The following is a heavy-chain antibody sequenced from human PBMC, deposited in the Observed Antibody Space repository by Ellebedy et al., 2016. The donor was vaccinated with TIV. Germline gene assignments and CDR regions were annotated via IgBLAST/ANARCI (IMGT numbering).Heavy chain of an antibody. V-gene: IGHV3-74*01. CDR3: GRDGVWGGDY. D-gene: IGHD2-8*01. CDR2: IKNDGSST. CDR1: GFPLSSYW. J-gene: IGHJ4*02. Sequence: GESLKISXAASGFPLSSYWMHWVRQAPGKGLVLVSRIKNDGSSTHYPDSVKGRFTISRDNAKNTLYLQMNSLRAEDTAVYYSGRDGVWGGDYWGQGTLVTVSS.